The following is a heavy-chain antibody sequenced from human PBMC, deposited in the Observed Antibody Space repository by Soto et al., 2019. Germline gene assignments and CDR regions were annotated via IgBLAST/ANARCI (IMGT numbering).Heavy chain of an antibody. D-gene: IGHD3-16*01. V-gene: IGHV1-69*01. Sequence: QEQLVQSGPEVKRPGSSVKISCKDSGGLFSSFAISWVRQAPGQGLEWLGGIIPVFVTTNYAEKFQDRVTITADESTNTAYMELSSLSSGDTAMYYCARGGGPYVWFNEFWGQGTLVTVSS. CDR2: IIPVFVTT. CDR1: GGLFSSFA. J-gene: IGHJ4*02. CDR3: ARGGGPYVWFNEF.